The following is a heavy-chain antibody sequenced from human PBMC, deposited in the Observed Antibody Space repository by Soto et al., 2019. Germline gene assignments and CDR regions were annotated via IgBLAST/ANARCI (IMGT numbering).Heavy chain of an antibody. CDR1: GFAFSTYG. D-gene: IGHD3-9*01. Sequence: QVQLVESGGGVIQPGKSLRLSCSASGFAFSTYGMHWVRQAPGKGLEWVAVIWADGSRQFYGDSVKGRFTISRDNSTNTLYLQMNSLRVDDTSVYDCVGGTGSWGLSDYWGQGTLVTVS. CDR2: IWADGSRQ. J-gene: IGHJ4*02. CDR3: VGGTGSWGLSDY. V-gene: IGHV3-33*08.